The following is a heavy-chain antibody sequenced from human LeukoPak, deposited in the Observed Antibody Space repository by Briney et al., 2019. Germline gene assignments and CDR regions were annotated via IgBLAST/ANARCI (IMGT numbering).Heavy chain of an antibody. CDR1: GYTFTSHA. CDR2: INTNTGNP. Sequence: GASVKVSCKASGYTFTSHAMSWVRQAPGQGPEWMGWINTNTGNPTYAQGFIGRFVFSLDTSVNTAYLQISSLQAEDTAVYYCARSHLYSSSWSSVGYFDYWGQGALVTVSS. J-gene: IGHJ4*02. V-gene: IGHV7-4-1*02. D-gene: IGHD6-13*01. CDR3: ARSHLYSSSWSSVGYFDY.